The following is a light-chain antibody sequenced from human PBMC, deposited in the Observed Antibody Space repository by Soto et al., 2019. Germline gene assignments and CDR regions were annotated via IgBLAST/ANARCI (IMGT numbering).Light chain of an antibody. V-gene: IGKV1-39*01. Sequence: DIQMTQSPSSLSASVGDGVTITCRTNQNKKSYLSWIQKKPGKAPKLLIYATSSLKSGVTSKISGSGSGTDFTLTISNLQPEDFATYYCQQSYSTPRFTFGPGTKVDIK. J-gene: IGKJ3*01. CDR1: QNKKSY. CDR3: QQSYSTPRFT. CDR2: ATS.